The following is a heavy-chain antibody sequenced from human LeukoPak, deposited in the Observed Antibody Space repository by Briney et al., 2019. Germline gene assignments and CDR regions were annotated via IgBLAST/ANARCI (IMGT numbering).Heavy chain of an antibody. CDR1: GGSFSGYY. D-gene: IGHD3-22*01. CDR2: INHSGST. V-gene: IGHV4-34*01. J-gene: IGHJ4*02. Sequence: SETLSLTCAVYGGSFSGYYWSWIRQPPGKGLEWVGEINHSGSTNYNPCLKSRVTISVDTSKNQFSLKLSAVAAADTAGYYCGRGSRFDSSPFAYWGQGTLVTFSS. CDR3: GRGSRFDSSPFAY.